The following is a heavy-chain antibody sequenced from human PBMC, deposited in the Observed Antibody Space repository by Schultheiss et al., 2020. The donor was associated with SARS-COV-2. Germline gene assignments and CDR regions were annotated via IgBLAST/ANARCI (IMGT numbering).Heavy chain of an antibody. CDR1: GFTFSGYE. J-gene: IGHJ6*02. D-gene: IGHD2-21*01. CDR2: ISSSGSTI. V-gene: IGHV3-48*03. Sequence: GGSLRLSCAASGFTFSGYEMNWVRQAPGKGLEWVSFISSSGSTIYYADSVKGRFTISRDNSKNTLYLQMNSLRAEDTAVYYCARRKAIYYYYGMDVWGQGTTVTVSS. CDR3: ARRKAIYYYYGMDV.